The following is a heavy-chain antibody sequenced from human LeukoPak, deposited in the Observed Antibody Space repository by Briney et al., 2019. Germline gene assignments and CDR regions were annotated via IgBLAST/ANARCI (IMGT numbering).Heavy chain of an antibody. CDR2: ISAYNGNT. CDR3: ARSVGEYYSDYMDV. Sequence: GASVKVSCKASGYTFTSYGISWVRQAPGQGLEWMGWISAYNGNTNYAQKLQGRVTTTTDTSTSTAYMELRSLRSDDTAVYYCARSVGEYYSDYMDVWGKGTTVTVSS. J-gene: IGHJ6*03. V-gene: IGHV1-18*01. D-gene: IGHD2-15*01. CDR1: GYTFTSYG.